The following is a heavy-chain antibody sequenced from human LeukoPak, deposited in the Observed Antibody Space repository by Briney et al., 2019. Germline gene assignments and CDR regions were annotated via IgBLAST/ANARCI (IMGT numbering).Heavy chain of an antibody. D-gene: IGHD3-3*01. V-gene: IGHV1-2*02. CDR1: GYTFTGYY. Sequence: VASVKVSCKASGYTFTGYYMHWVRQAPGQGLEWMGWINPNSGGTNYAQKFQGRVTMTRDTSISTAYMELSRLRSGDTAVYYCARGPSYDFWSGHYYYGMDVWGQGTTVTVSS. CDR2: INPNSGGT. CDR3: ARGPSYDFWSGHYYYGMDV. J-gene: IGHJ6*02.